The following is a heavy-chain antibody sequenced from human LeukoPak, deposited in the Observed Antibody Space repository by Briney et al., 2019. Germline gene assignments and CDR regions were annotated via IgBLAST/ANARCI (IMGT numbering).Heavy chain of an antibody. V-gene: IGHV1-8*03. CDR1: GYTFTSYY. Sequence: ASVKVSCKASGYTFTSYYINWVRQATGQGLEWMGWMNPNSGNTGYAQKFQGRVTITRNTSISTAYMELSSLRSEDTAVYYCARGRVEIHAYGDLAEDVDAFDIWGQGTMVTVSS. CDR2: MNPNSGNT. D-gene: IGHD3-10*01. J-gene: IGHJ3*02. CDR3: ARGRVEIHAYGDLAEDVDAFDI.